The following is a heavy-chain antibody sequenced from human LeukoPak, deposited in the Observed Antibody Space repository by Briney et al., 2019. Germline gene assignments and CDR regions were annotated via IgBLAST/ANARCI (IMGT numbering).Heavy chain of an antibody. CDR2: LSGSGGST. Sequence: PGGSLRLSCAASGFTFSSYAMSWVRQAPGKGLEWVSGLSGSGGSTYYADSVKGRFTISRDNAKNSLYLQMNSLRAEDTAVYYCAREYYDSSGYYYFDYWGQGTLVTVSS. CDR3: AREYYDSSGYYYFDY. CDR1: GFTFSSYA. J-gene: IGHJ4*02. D-gene: IGHD3-22*01. V-gene: IGHV3-23*01.